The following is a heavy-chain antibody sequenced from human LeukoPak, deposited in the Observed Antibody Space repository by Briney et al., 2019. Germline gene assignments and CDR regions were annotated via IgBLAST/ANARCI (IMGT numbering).Heavy chain of an antibody. D-gene: IGHD2-21*02. J-gene: IGHJ3*02. CDR2: ISNSGTT. Sequence: SETLSLTCTVSGDSVTSGGYFWTWIRQHPGKGLEWIGYISNSGTTSYNPSLKSRVSISVDTSNNQFSLRLSSVTAADTAVYYCARDVVVTSSPDAFDIWGQGTMVTVSS. CDR3: ARDVVVTSSPDAFDI. CDR1: GDSVTSGGYF. V-gene: IGHV4-31*03.